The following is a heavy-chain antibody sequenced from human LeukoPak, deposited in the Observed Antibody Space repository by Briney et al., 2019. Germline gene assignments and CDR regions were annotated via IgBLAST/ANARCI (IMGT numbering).Heavy chain of an antibody. CDR3: ARTHCGGGSCDTFDP. CDR1: GVSISNHF. V-gene: IGHV4-4*07. Sequence: PSETLSLTCNVFGVSISNHFWSWLRQPAGKGLEWIGRFYASGTTYYNPSLRSRVALSMDTSKNHFSLKLTSVTAADTAVYYCARTHCGGGSCDTFDPWGQGTLVTVSS. D-gene: IGHD2-21*01. CDR2: FYASGTT. J-gene: IGHJ5*02.